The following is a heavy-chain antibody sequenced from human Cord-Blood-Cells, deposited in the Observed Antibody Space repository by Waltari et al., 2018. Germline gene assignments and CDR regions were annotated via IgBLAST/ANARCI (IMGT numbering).Heavy chain of an antibody. D-gene: IGHD3-10*01. CDR1: GFTFSSYW. Sequence: EVQLVESGGGLVQPGGSLRLSCAASGFTFSSYWLHWVRHAPGKGLVWVSRINSDGSSTSYADSVKGRFTISRDNAKNTLYLQMNSLRAEDTAVYYCARGGAYGSGSYYAFDIWGQGTMVTVSS. V-gene: IGHV3-74*01. CDR3: ARGGAYGSGSYYAFDI. J-gene: IGHJ3*02. CDR2: INSDGSST.